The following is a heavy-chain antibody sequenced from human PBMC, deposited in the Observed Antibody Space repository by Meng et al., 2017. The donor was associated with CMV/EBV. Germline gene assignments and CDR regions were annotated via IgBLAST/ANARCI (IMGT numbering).Heavy chain of an antibody. CDR1: GYTFTTYD. CDR3: ARGHYYCRGISCYSLDY. J-gene: IGHJ4*02. CDR2: MNPNSGNT. Sequence: ASVKVSCEASGYTFTTYDLNWVRQAPGQGLEWMGWMNPNSGNTGSAQKFQGRVTFSRNTSMNTAYMELSSLRSEDTAVYYCARGHYYCRGISCYSLDYWGQGTLVTVSS. D-gene: IGHD2-2*02. V-gene: IGHV1-8*03.